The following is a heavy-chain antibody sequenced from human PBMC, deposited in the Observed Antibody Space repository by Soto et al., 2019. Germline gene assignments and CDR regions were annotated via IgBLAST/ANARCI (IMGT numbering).Heavy chain of an antibody. J-gene: IGHJ6*02. Sequence: ASVKGSCKASGGTFSSDDINWVRQATGQGLEWMGWMSPNSGATGYAQKFQGRVTMTRDTSISTAYMELSNLRSEDTAIYYCARGVDAGVDVWGQGTTVTVSS. V-gene: IGHV1-8*02. CDR2: MSPNSGAT. CDR3: ARGVDAGVDV. CDR1: GGTFSSDD. D-gene: IGHD1-1*01.